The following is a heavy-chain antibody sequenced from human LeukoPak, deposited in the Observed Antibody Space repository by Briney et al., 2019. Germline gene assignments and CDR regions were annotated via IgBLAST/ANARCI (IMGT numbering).Heavy chain of an antibody. J-gene: IGHJ4*02. CDR1: GFTFSSYA. D-gene: IGHD2-15*01. CDR2: ISYDGSNK. V-gene: IGHV3-30-3*01. Sequence: GGSLRLSCAASGFTFSSYAMHWVRQAPGKGLEWVAVISYDGSNKYYADSVKGRFTISRDNSKNTLYLQMNSLRAEDTAVYHCARAPEGYCSGGSCYSGYFDYWGQGTLVTVSS. CDR3: ARAPEGYCSGGSCYSGYFDY.